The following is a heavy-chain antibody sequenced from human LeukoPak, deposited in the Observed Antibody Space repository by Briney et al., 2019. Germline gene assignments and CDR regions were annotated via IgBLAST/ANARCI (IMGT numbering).Heavy chain of an antibody. V-gene: IGHV1-69*04. Sequence: ASVKVSCKASGGTFSSYAISWVRQAPGQGLEWMGRIIPILGIANYAQMFQGRVTITADKSTSTAYMELSSLRSEDTAVYYCASGSSSWEEYFQHWGQGTLVTVSS. J-gene: IGHJ1*01. D-gene: IGHD6-13*01. CDR2: IIPILGIA. CDR3: ASGSSSWEEYFQH. CDR1: GGTFSSYA.